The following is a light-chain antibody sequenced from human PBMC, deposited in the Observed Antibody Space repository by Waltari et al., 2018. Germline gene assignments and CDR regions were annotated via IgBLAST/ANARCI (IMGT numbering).Light chain of an antibody. CDR3: QQYNSYPRT. Sequence: DIQMTQSPSTLSASVGDRVTITCRASQSFSSWLAWYQQKPGKAPKLLIYKASSLESGVPSRFSGSESGTESTLTISSLQPDDFATYYCQQYNSYPRTFGQGTKVEIK. J-gene: IGKJ1*01. CDR2: KAS. V-gene: IGKV1-5*03. CDR1: QSFSSW.